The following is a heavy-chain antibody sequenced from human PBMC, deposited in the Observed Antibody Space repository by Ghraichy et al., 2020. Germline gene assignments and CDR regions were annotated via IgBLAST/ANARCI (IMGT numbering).Heavy chain of an antibody. D-gene: IGHD3-3*01. J-gene: IGHJ3*01. CDR3: TKEMSSGVRECALDL. V-gene: IGHV3-9*03. CDR2: LSWNSGSI. Sequence: GGSLRLSCAASGFTFDDYAMHWVRQSPGKGLEWVSGLSWNSGSINYADSVKGRFTISRDNAKNSLYLQMDRLRPEDMALYYCTKEMSSGVRECALDLWGRGTIVTVSS. CDR1: GFTFDDYA.